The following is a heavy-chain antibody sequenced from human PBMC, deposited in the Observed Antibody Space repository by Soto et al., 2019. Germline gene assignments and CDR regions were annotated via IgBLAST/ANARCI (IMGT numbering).Heavy chain of an antibody. D-gene: IGHD6-13*01. CDR2: IYSSGST. J-gene: IGHJ4*02. CDR1: GGSISSYY. V-gene: IGHV4-59*08. CDR3: ARGSSWYGTYGY. Sequence: SETLSLTCTVSGGSISSYYWSWIRQPPGKGLEWIGYIYSSGSTNYSPSLKSRVTISLDTSRSQFSLNLSDVTAADTAVYYCARGSSWYGTYGYWGKGTLVTVSS.